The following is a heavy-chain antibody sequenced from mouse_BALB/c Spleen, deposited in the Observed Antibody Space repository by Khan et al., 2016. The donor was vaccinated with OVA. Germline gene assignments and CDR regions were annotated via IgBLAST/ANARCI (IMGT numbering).Heavy chain of an antibody. CDR3: TIYYGNYLSYAMDY. D-gene: IGHD2-1*01. V-gene: IGHV1S81*02. CDR1: GYTFTSYY. CDR2: INPSNGGT. Sequence: VQLQQSGAELVKPGASVKLSCKASGYTFTSYYMYWVKQRPGQGLEWIGEINPSNGGTNFNEKFKSKATLTVDKSSSTAYMQLSSLTSEDSAVYYCTIYYGNYLSYAMDYWGQGTSVTVSS. J-gene: IGHJ4*01.